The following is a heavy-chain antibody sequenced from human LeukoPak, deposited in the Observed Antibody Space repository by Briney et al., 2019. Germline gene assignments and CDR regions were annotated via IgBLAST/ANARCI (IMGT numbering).Heavy chain of an antibody. CDR2: IWYDASYK. CDR3: ARDVWGDRSSYFDY. Sequence: GGSLRLSCAASGFTFSRNGMHWVRQAPGKGLEWVAVIWYDASYKYYADSVKGRFTISRDNSENTLYLQMNSLRDEDTAVYYCARDVWGDRSSYFDYWGQGILVTVSS. D-gene: IGHD3-22*01. CDR1: GFTFSRNG. J-gene: IGHJ4*02. V-gene: IGHV3-33*01.